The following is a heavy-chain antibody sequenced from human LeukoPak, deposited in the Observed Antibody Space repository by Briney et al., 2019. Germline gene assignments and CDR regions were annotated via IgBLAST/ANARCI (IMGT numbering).Heavy chain of an antibody. CDR2: INSDGSST. D-gene: IGHD2-15*01. Sequence: GGSLRLSCAASGFTFSSYWMHWVRQAPGKGLVWVSRINSDGSSTSYADSVKGRFTISRDNAKNTLYLQMNSLRVEDMAVYYCAKAGLYCSGGSCYAAGWYYYYMDVWGKGTTVTISS. V-gene: IGHV3-74*01. J-gene: IGHJ6*03. CDR3: AKAGLYCSGGSCYAAGWYYYYMDV. CDR1: GFTFSSYW.